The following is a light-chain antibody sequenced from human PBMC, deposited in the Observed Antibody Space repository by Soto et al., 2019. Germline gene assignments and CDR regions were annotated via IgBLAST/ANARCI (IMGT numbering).Light chain of an antibody. CDR1: QSLLQSDGNTY. J-gene: IGKJ1*01. CDR3: MQSIQLPRT. V-gene: IGKV2D-29*01. CDR2: AVS. Sequence: IVMPQTPLSLAVTPGQPASISCKSSQSLLQSDGNTYLYSYLQQPGQPPQLLISAVSNRFSGVPHRFSGRGSGTDFTLKLSRVEAEDVGVYYCMQSIQLPRTFGQGTKVQIK.